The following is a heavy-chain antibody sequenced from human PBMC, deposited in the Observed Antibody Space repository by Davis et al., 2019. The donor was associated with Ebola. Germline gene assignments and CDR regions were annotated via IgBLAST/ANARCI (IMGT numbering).Heavy chain of an antibody. J-gene: IGHJ3*02. Sequence: GESLKISCAGSGFTFSAYSMNWVRQAPGKGLEWVSHISGSSNIIYYADSVKGRFTISRDNAKNSLYLQMNSLRGEDTAVYYCARGGTAMVTVYAFDIWGQGKMVTVCS. CDR3: ARGGTAMVTVYAFDI. CDR1: GFTFSAYS. CDR2: ISGSSNII. D-gene: IGHD5-18*01. V-gene: IGHV3-48*01.